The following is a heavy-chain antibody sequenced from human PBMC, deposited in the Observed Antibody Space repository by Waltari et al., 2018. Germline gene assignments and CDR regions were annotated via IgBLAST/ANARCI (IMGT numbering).Heavy chain of an antibody. CDR3: ARSDYDYVWGSYRPAGFDY. D-gene: IGHD3-16*02. J-gene: IGHJ4*02. V-gene: IGHV1-69*01. Sequence: QVQLVQSGAEVKKPGSSVKVSCKASGGTFSSYAISWVRQAPGQGLEWMGGIIPIFGTANYAQKFQGRGTITADEPTSTAYMELSSLRSEDTAVDYCARSDYDYVWGSYRPAGFDYWGQGTLVTVSS. CDR1: GGTFSSYA. CDR2: IIPIFGTA.